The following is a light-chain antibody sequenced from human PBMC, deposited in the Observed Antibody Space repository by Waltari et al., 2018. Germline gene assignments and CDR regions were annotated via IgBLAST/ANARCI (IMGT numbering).Light chain of an antibody. CDR3: LPYDNLPRT. J-gene: IGKJ5*01. Sequence: DIQMTQSPSSLSASVGDRVTVTCQASQDISNYLNWYQQKPGKAPKLLIYDASNFETVVPSRLSGSESVTDFTVPISSLQPEDIATYYCLPYDNLPRTFGQGTRLEIK. CDR2: DAS. CDR1: QDISNY. V-gene: IGKV1-33*01.